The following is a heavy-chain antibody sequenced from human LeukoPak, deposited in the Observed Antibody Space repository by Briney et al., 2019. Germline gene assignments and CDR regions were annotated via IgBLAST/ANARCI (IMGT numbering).Heavy chain of an antibody. CDR2: ISGSGGTT. J-gene: IGHJ3*02. CDR3: VKDQYYYDSSGYHCAFDI. Sequence: GGSLRLSCAAPGLTFSSHARSWVRQAPGKGLEWVSAISGSGGTTYYADSVKGRFTFSRDNSKSTLYLQMNSLRAEDTAVYYCVKDQYYYDSSGYHCAFDIWGQGTRVTVSS. V-gene: IGHV3-23*01. D-gene: IGHD3-22*01. CDR1: GLTFSSHA.